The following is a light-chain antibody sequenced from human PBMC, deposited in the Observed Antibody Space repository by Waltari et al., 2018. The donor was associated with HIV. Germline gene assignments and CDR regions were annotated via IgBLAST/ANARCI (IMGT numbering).Light chain of an antibody. CDR1: NSNIGSNT. J-gene: IGLJ3*02. V-gene: IGLV1-44*01. CDR3: AVWDDGLNGPE. CDR2: SDD. Sequence: QSVLTQPPSASGTPGQRVTISCSGSNSNIGSNTVSWYQQLPGTAPKLLIYSDDQRPSGVPDRFSGSKSGTSASLAISRLQSEDEADYYCAVWDDGLNGPEFGGGTKLTVL.